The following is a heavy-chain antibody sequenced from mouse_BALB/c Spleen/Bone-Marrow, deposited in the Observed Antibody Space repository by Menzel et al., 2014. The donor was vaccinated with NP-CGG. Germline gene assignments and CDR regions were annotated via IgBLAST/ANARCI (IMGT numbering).Heavy chain of an antibody. CDR1: GFTFSSYG. CDR2: INSNGGST. J-gene: IGHJ4*01. V-gene: IGHV5-6-3*01. CDR3: ARERDGYFRDAMDY. D-gene: IGHD2-3*01. Sequence: EVRGVESGGGLVQPGGSLKLSCAASGFTFSSYGMSWVRQTPDKRLELVATINSNGGSTYYPDSVKGRFTISRDNAKNTLYLQMSSLKSEDTAMYYCARERDGYFRDAMDYWGQGTSVTVSS.